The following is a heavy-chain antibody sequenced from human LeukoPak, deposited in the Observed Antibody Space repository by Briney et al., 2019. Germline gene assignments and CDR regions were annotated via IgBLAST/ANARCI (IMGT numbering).Heavy chain of an antibody. CDR3: ARPAYHYYYGMDV. CDR2: ISSSGSTI. J-gene: IGHJ6*02. CDR1: GFTFSSYE. V-gene: IGHV3-48*03. Sequence: GGSLRLSCAASGFTFSSYEMNWVRQAPGKGLEWVSYISSSGSTIYYADSVKGRFTISRDNAKNSLSLQMNSLRAEDTAVYYCARPAYHYYYGMDVWGQGTTVTVSS.